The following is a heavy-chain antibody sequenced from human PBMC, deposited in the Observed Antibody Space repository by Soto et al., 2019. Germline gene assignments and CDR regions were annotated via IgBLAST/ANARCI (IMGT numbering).Heavy chain of an antibody. CDR2: IYYSGST. CDR1: GGSICSYY. CDR3: ARGAYTYGKAFDY. Sequence: PSETLSLTCTVSGGSICSYYWGWIRQPPGKGLEWIGSIYYSGSTYHNPSLRSRVTISVDTSKNLFSLKMTSVTAADTAVYYCARGAYTYGKAFDYWGQGTLVTSPQ. J-gene: IGHJ4*02. V-gene: IGHV4-39*02. D-gene: IGHD5-18*01.